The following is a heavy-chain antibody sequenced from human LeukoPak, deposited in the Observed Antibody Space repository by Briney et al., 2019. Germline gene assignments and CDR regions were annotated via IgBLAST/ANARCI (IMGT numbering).Heavy chain of an antibody. Sequence: SVKVSCKASGGTFSSYAISWVRQAPGQGLEWMGGIIPIFGTANYAQKFQGRVTITTDESTSTAYMELSSLRSEDTAVYYCARASSGGRTHYYYYYGMDVWGQGTTVTVSS. D-gene: IGHD2-15*01. CDR3: ARASSGGRTHYYYYYGMDV. CDR1: GGTFSSYA. CDR2: IIPIFGTA. V-gene: IGHV1-69*05. J-gene: IGHJ6*02.